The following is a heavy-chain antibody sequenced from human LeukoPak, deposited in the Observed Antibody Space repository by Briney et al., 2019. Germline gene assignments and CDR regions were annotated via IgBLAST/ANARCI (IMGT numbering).Heavy chain of an antibody. J-gene: IGHJ6*02. CDR1: GGTFSSYA. CDR3: ARGYSGYDLCMDV. Sequence: ASVKVSCKASGGTFSSYAISWVRQAPGQGLEWMGWINPNSGGTNYAQKFQGWVTMTRDTSISTAYMELSRLRSDDTAVYYCARGYSGYDLCMDVWGQGTTVTVSS. CDR2: INPNSGGT. D-gene: IGHD5-12*01. V-gene: IGHV1-2*04.